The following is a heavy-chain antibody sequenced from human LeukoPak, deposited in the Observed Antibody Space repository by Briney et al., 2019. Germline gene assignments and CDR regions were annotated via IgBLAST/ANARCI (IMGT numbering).Heavy chain of an antibody. V-gene: IGHV4-59*08. CDR1: GRSINSYY. CDR3: GRHPLGSGWICAAFDI. Sequence: SETLSLTCTVSGRSINSYYWRWLRQPPEKGLEWIGYIYYSGSTNYNPSLKSRVTISVDTSKNQFPLKLSSVTAADTAVYYWGRHPLGSGWICAAFDIWGQGTMVTVSS. J-gene: IGHJ3*02. CDR2: IYYSGST. D-gene: IGHD6-19*01.